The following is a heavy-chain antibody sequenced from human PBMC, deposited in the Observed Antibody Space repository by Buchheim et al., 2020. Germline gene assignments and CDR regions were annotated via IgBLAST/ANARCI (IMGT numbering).Heavy chain of an antibody. CDR3: ARHGDFFGDFNY. CDR2: VSYTGAS. V-gene: IGHV4-61*01. Sequence: QVQLQESGPGVVKPSETLSLTCSVSGGSVSSAKSFWSWIRQPPGKGLEWIGYVSYTGASRYNPSLESRAGVSADTTKNQLSLKVTSVTAADTAVYYCARHGDFFGDFNYWGQGTL. J-gene: IGHJ4*02. CDR1: GGSVSSAKSF. D-gene: IGHD3-16*01.